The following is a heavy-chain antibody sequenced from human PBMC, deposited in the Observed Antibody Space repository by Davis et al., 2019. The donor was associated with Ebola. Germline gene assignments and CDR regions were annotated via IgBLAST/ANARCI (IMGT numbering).Heavy chain of an antibody. CDR2: INHSGRT. J-gene: IGHJ5*02. V-gene: IGHV4-34*01. Sequence: SETLSLTCAVYGGSFSGYYWSWIRQPPGKGLEWIGEINHSGRTSYTPSLKSRVTISVDMSKNQFSLKVSSVTAADTAVYYCVRGLGLGWFDTWGQGTPVTVSS. CDR3: VRGLGLGWFDT. CDR1: GGSFSGYY.